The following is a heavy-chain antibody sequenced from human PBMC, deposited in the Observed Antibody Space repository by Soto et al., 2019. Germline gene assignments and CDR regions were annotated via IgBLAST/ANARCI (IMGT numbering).Heavy chain of an antibody. D-gene: IGHD2-15*01. CDR2: IYYSGST. V-gene: IGHV4-31*03. J-gene: IGHJ4*02. Sequence: SETLSLTCTVYGGSISSGDYYWSWIRQHPGKGLEWIGYIYYSGSTYYNPSLKSRVTISVDTSKNQFSLKLSSVTAADTAVYYCARDRGGLATGRFDYWGQGTLVTSPQ. CDR3: ARDRGGLATGRFDY. CDR1: GGSISSGDYY.